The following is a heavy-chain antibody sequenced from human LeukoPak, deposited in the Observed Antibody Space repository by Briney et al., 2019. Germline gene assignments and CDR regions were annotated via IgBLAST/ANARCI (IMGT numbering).Heavy chain of an antibody. D-gene: IGHD3-22*01. CDR3: ARSDSSGYWGAFDI. Sequence: GGSLRLSCAASGFTFDDYTMHWVRQAPGKGLEWVSAISGSGGSTYYADSVKGRFTISRDNSKNTLYLQMNSLRAEDTAVYYCARSDSSGYWGAFDIWGQGTMVTVSS. J-gene: IGHJ3*02. CDR2: ISGSGGST. CDR1: GFTFDDYT. V-gene: IGHV3-23*01.